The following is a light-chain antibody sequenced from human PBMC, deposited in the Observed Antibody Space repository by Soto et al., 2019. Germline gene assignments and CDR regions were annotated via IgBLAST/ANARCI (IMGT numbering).Light chain of an antibody. CDR2: STN. CDR3: AAWDDGQTAYV. V-gene: IGLV1-47*02. Sequence: QSALTQPPSASETPGQRVTISCSGSSSNSGSNYVYWYQQLPGTAPKLLIYSTNQPPSGVPDRFSGSKSGTSASLGISGLRSEDEADYYCAAWDDGQTAYVFGAGTKVTVL. J-gene: IGLJ1*01. CDR1: SSNSGSNY.